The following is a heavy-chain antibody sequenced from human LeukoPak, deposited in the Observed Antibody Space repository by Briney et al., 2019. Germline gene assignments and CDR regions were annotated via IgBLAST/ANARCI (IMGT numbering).Heavy chain of an antibody. D-gene: IGHD1-7*01. V-gene: IGHV3-21*01. CDR3: ASQGKELDY. CDR1: GFTFSCYS. Sequence: GGSLRLSCAASGFTFSCYSMNWVRQAPGKGLEWVSSISSSSSYIYYADLVKGRFTISRDNAKNSLYLQMNSLRAEDTAVYYCASQGKELDYWGQGTLVTVSS. CDR2: ISSSSSYI. J-gene: IGHJ4*02.